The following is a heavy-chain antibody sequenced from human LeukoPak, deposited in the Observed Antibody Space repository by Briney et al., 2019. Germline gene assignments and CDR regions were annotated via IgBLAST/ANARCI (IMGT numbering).Heavy chain of an antibody. CDR1: GFTFSSYA. CDR2: ISGSGGST. D-gene: IGHD3-10*01. J-gene: IGHJ4*02. CDR3: AKGAGGSYGLYYFDY. V-gene: IGHV3-23*01. Sequence: GGSLRLSCAASGFTFSSYAMSWVRQAPGKGLEWVSAISGSGGSTYYADSVKGRFTISRDNSKNTVYLQMNTLRAEDTAVYYCAKGAGGSYGLYYFDYWGQGALVTVSS.